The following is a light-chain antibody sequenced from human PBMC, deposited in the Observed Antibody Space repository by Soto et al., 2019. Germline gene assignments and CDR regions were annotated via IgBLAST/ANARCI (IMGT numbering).Light chain of an antibody. CDR1: QSVNTN. V-gene: IGKV3-15*01. CDR2: GAT. Sequence: EIVMTQTPATLSVSPGESATLSCRASQSVNTNIAWYQQEPGQAPRLLIYGATTGATGIPVRFSGSGSGTEFTLTINSLQSEDFAVYYCQQYDKWPRWTFGQGTKVDIK. CDR3: QQYDKWPRWT. J-gene: IGKJ1*01.